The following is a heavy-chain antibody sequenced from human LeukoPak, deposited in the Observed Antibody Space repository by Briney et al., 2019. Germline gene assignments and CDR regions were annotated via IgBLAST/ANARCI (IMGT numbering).Heavy chain of an antibody. D-gene: IGHD3-16*01. CDR1: GFTFSSYG. V-gene: IGHV3-30*18. CDR3: AKDRGSGWFDP. J-gene: IGHJ5*02. Sequence: PGGSLRLSGAASGFTFSSYGMHWVRQAPGKGLEWVAVISYDGSNKYYADSVKGRFTISRDNSKNTLYLQMNSLRAEDTAVYYCAKDRGSGWFDPWGQGTLVTVSS. CDR2: ISYDGSNK.